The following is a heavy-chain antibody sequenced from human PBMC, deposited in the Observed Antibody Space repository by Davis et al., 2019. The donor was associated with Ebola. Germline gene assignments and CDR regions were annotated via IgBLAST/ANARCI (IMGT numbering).Heavy chain of an antibody. CDR2: LGLSADT. J-gene: IGHJ3*01. V-gene: IGHV3-23*01. CDR3: VKDTSSVWFDV. D-gene: IGHD6-19*01. CDR1: GFVFSSYV. Sequence: GESLKISCAASGFVFSSYVMSWVRRAPGKGLEWVSTLGLSADTYYADSVKGRFTISRDNSKNTLHLQMNSLRVEDTATYYCVKDTSSVWFDVWGQGTTVTVSS.